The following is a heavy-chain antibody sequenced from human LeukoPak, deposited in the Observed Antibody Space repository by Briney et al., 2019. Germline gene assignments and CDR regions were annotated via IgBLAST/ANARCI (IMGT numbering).Heavy chain of an antibody. V-gene: IGHV4-34*01. D-gene: IGHD3-22*01. CDR3: ASSDGPADYYDSSGYCGY. J-gene: IGHJ4*02. CDR1: GGSFSGYY. Sequence: SETLSLTCAVYGGSFSGYYWSWIRQPPGKGLEWIGEINHSGSTNYNPSLKSRVTISVDTSKNQFSLKLSSVTAADTAVYYCASSDGPADYYDSSGYCGYWGQGTLVTVSS. CDR2: INHSGST.